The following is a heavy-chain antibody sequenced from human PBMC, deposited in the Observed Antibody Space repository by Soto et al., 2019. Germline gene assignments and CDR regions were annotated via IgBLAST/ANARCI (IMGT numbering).Heavy chain of an antibody. Sequence: GGSLRLSCAASGFTFSSYAMHWVRQAPGKGLEWVAVISYDGSNKYYADSVKGRFTISRDNSKNTLYLQMNSLRAEDTAVYYCARSSRKAARLGYWGQGTLVTVSS. CDR2: ISYDGSNK. V-gene: IGHV3-30-3*01. J-gene: IGHJ4*02. CDR3: ARSSRKAARLGY. D-gene: IGHD6-6*01. CDR1: GFTFSSYA.